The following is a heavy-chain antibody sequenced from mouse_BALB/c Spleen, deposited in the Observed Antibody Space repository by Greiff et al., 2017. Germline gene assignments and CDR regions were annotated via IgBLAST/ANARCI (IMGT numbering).Heavy chain of an antibody. V-gene: IGHV5-12-1*01. D-gene: IGHD1-2*01. J-gene: IGHJ4*01. CDR1: GFAFSSYD. Sequence: EVQVVESGGGLVKPGGSLKLSCAASGFAFSSYDMSWVRQTPEKRLEWVAYISSGGGSTYYPDTVKGRFTISRDNAKNTLYPQMSSLKSEDTAMYYCARGLRPRYYYAMDYWGQGTSVTVSS. CDR3: ARGLRPRYYYAMDY. CDR2: ISSGGGST.